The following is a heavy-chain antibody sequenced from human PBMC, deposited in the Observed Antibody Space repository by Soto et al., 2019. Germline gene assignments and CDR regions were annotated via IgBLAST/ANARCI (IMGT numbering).Heavy chain of an antibody. Sequence: QVHLVQSGAEVKTPGASVTISCKASGYTFSDYGIHWIRQAPGQRPEWLGWILCLNDRKEYSQKFQGRISLTRDTSASTAYMGLSRLRSEDTAFYYCARGPRTCTEKTCYTDFDFWGQGSLVSVSS. J-gene: IGHJ4*02. CDR3: ARGPRTCTEKTCYTDFDF. CDR2: ILCLNDRK. D-gene: IGHD2-2*02. V-gene: IGHV1-3*01. CDR1: GYTFSDYG.